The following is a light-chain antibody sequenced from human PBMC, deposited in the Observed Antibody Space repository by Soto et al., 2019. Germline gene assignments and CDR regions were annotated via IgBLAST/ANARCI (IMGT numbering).Light chain of an antibody. CDR3: QQYGRTSWT. CDR2: GAS. J-gene: IGKJ1*01. CDR1: QSVSTNF. V-gene: IGKV3-20*01. Sequence: EILFPQAPSSPFLSSGEGATLSCRASQSVSTNFFAWYQQKPGQAPRLLIYGASTRATGIPDRFSGSGSGTDFTLTISRLEPEDFAVYYCQQYGRTSWTFGQGTKV.